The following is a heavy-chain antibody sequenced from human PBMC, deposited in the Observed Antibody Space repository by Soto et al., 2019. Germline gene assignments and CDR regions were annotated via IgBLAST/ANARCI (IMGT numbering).Heavy chain of an antibody. V-gene: IGHV1-69*06. CDR1: GGTFSSYA. CDR3: ARTVGATAAARGTDV. D-gene: IGHD1-26*01. CDR2: IIPIFGTA. J-gene: IGHJ6*02. Sequence: QVQLVQSGAEMKKPGSSVKVSCKASGGTFSSYAISWVGQAPGQGLELMGGIIPIFGTANYAQKFQGRVTITADKSTSTVYMELSSLRSEDTAVYYCARTVGATAAARGTDVWCQGTTITVSS.